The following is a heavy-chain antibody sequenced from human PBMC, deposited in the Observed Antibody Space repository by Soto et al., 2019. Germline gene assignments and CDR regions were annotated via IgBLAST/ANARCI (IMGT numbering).Heavy chain of an antibody. J-gene: IGHJ4*02. CDR2: ISYDGSNK. D-gene: IGHD3-22*01. CDR1: GFTFSSYA. V-gene: IGHV3-30-3*01. CDR3: ARVTPNYYDSSGYFPY. Sequence: GGSLRLSCAASGFTFSSYAMHWVRQAPGKGLEWVAVISYDGSNKYYADSVKGRFTISRDNSKNTLYLQMNSLRAEDTAVYYCARVTPNYYDSSGYFPYWGQGTLVTVSS.